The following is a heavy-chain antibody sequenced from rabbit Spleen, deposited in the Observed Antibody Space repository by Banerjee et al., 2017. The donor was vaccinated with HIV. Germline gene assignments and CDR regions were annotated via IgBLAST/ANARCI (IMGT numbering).Heavy chain of an antibody. V-gene: IGHV1S40*01. CDR1: GFSFSTNLY. J-gene: IGHJ6*01. CDR3: ARDLAGVIGWNFGW. D-gene: IGHD4-1*01. Sequence: QSLEESGGDLVKPGASLTLTCTASGFSFSTNLYMCWVRQAPGKGLEWIACVYSGSSGRTYYANWAKGRFTISKTSSTTVTLQLSSLTAADTATYFCARDLAGVIGWNFGWWGQGTLVTVS. CDR2: VYSGSSGRT.